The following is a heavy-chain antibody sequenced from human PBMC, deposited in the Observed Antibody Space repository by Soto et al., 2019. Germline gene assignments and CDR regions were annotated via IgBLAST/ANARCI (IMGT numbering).Heavy chain of an antibody. Sequence: SETLSLTCAVYGGSFSGYYWSWIRQPPGKGLEWIGEINHSGSTNYNPSLKSRVTISVDTSKNQFSLKLSSVTAADTAVYYCARGTRLLWFGESTQPNFDYWGQGTLVTVS. V-gene: IGHV4-34*01. CDR1: GGSFSGYY. D-gene: IGHD3-10*01. CDR2: INHSGST. CDR3: ARGTRLLWFGESTQPNFDY. J-gene: IGHJ4*02.